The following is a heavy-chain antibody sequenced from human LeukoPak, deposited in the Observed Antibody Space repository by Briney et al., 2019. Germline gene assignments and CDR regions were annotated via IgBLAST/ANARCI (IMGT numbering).Heavy chain of an antibody. CDR3: AKDGYSSGPGYFDY. V-gene: IGHV3-23*01. J-gene: IGHJ4*02. CDR2: VSGNGAGT. CDR1: GFTFSSYA. Sequence: GGSLRLSCAASGFTFSSYAMSWVRQAPGKGLEWVSAVSGNGAGTFYTDSVKGRFTISRDNSRHTLYLQMDSLRAEDTAVYYCAKDGYSSGPGYFDYWGQGTLVTVSS. D-gene: IGHD6-19*01.